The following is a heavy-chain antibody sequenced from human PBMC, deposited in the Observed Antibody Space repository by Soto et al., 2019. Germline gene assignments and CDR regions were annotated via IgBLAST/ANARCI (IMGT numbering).Heavy chain of an antibody. CDR1: GGSISSSSYY. J-gene: IGHJ5*02. CDR2: IYYSGST. D-gene: IGHD3-10*01. V-gene: IGHV4-39*01. Sequence: SETLSLTCTVSGGSISSSSYYWGWIRQPPGKGLEWIGSIYYSGSTYYNPSLKSRVTISVDTSKNQFSLNLSSVTAADTAVYYCARTVLLWFGELLRNNWFDPWGQGTLVTVSS. CDR3: ARTVLLWFGELLRNNWFDP.